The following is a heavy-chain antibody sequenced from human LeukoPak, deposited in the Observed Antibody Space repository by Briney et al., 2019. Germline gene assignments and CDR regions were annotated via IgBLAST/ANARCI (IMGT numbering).Heavy chain of an antibody. V-gene: IGHV1-2*02. CDR2: INPNSGGT. CDR1: GYTFTGYY. Sequence: ASVKVSCKASGYTFTGYYMHWVRQAPGQGLEWMGWINPNSGGTNYAQKFQGRVTMTRDTSISTAYVELSRLRSDDTAVYYCARSYNWNDAGDDYWGQGTLVTVSS. J-gene: IGHJ4*02. CDR3: ARSYNWNDAGDDY. D-gene: IGHD1-1*01.